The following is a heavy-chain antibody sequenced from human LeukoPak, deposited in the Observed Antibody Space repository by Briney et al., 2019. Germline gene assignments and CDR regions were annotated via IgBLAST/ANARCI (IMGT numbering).Heavy chain of an antibody. D-gene: IGHD3-22*01. Sequence: QSGGSLRLSCAASGFTVSSNYMSWVRQAPGKGLEWVSVIYSGGSTYYADSVKGRFTISRDNSKNTLYLQMNSLRAEDTAVYYCAKTSAYDSSGYSRNPHYYYYGMDVWGQGTTVTVSS. CDR3: AKTSAYDSSGYSRNPHYYYYGMDV. CDR1: GFTVSSNY. J-gene: IGHJ6*02. V-gene: IGHV3-53*01. CDR2: IYSGGST.